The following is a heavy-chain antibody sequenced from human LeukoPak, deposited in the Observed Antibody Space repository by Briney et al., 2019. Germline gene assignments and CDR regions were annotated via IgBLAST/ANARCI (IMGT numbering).Heavy chain of an antibody. D-gene: IGHD3-10*01. V-gene: IGHV4-34*01. CDR3: AAVPESYYTVYYFNY. Sequence: SETLSLTCAVYGGSFSEYYWSWIRQSPGKGLEWIGEINHSGSSKYNPSIKSRVTISIDTSKTQFSLKLTSVTAADTAVYYCAAVPESYYTVYYFNYWGQGTLVTVSS. CDR1: GGSFSEYY. J-gene: IGHJ4*02. CDR2: INHSGSS.